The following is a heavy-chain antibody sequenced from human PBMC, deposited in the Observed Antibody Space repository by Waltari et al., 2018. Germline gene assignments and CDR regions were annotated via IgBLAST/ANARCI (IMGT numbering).Heavy chain of an antibody. CDR1: GFIVSTNY. Sequence: VQLEEYGGGVIQPGGSLRLSCAASGFIVSTNYMSWVRQAPGKGLEWVSVIYNDGTKLYADSVKGRFTVSRDNSKNMVHLQMGSLRAEDTAVYYCATDGDGDCSLCLAQWGQGTLVTVSS. J-gene: IGHJ4*02. CDR3: ATDGDGDCSLCLAQ. D-gene: IGHD2-21*02. V-gene: IGHV3-53*01. CDR2: IYNDGTK.